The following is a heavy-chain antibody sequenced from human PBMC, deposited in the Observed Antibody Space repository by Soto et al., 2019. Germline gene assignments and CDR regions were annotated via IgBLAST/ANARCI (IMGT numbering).Heavy chain of an antibody. CDR3: ARLNDILTGYMPRAYFDY. Sequence: SETRSLTCTVSGGSISSYYWSWIRQPPGKGLEWIGYIYYSGSTNYNPSLKSRVTISVDTSKNQFSLKLSSVTAADTAVYYCARLNDILTGYMPRAYFDYWGQGTLVTVSS. CDR2: IYYSGST. CDR1: GGSISSYY. V-gene: IGHV4-59*08. J-gene: IGHJ4*02. D-gene: IGHD3-9*01.